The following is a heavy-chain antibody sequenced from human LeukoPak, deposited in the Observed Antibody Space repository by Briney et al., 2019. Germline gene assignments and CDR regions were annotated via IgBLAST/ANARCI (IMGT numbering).Heavy chain of an antibody. Sequence: SETLSLTCTVPGGSITSGDYYWSWIRQPPGKGLEWIGYIYYSGSTYYNPSLKSRVTISVDTSKNQFSLKLSSVTAADTAVYYCARGGLFGDYVSYWGQGTLVTVSS. CDR1: GGSITSGDYY. CDR3: ARGGLFGDYVSY. CDR2: IYYSGST. V-gene: IGHV4-30-4*08. J-gene: IGHJ4*02. D-gene: IGHD4-17*01.